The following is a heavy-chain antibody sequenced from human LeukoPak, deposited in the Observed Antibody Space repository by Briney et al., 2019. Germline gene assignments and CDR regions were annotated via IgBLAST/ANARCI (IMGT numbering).Heavy chain of an antibody. J-gene: IGHJ4*02. CDR3: AAGTYYDILTGYEY. CDR1: GFTFTSSA. D-gene: IGHD3-9*01. V-gene: IGHV1-58*02. Sequence: ASVKVSCKASGFTFTSSAMHWVRQARGQRLEWIGWIVVGSGNTNYAQKFQERVTITRDMSTSTAYMELSSLRSEDTAVYYCAAGTYYDILTGYEYWGQGTLVTVSS. CDR2: IVVGSGNT.